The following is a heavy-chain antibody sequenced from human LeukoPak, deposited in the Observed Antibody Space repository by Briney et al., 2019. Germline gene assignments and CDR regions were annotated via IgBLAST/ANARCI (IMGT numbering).Heavy chain of an antibody. CDR1: GFTFSSYA. V-gene: IGHV3-23*01. D-gene: IGHD3-10*01. J-gene: IGHJ4*02. CDR3: ANFRAGAGTYFDY. Sequence: PGGSLRLSCAASGFTFSSYAMSWVRQAPGKGLEWVSAISGSGGSTYYADSVKGRFTTSRDNSKNTLYLQMNSLRAEDTAVYYCANFRAGAGTYFDYWGQGTLVTVSS. CDR2: ISGSGGST.